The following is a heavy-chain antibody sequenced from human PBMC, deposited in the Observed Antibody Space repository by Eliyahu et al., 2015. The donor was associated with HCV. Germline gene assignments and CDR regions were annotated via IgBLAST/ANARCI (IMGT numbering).Heavy chain of an antibody. J-gene: IGHJ4*02. V-gene: IGHV1-2*02. CDR1: GYNFKXHR. CDR2: INPNSGGK. CDR3: ARGADDGGTSEGFGS. Sequence: QVQLVQSGAEVKIPGASVKVSCETSGYNFKXHRMHWVRQAPGQGLEGMGWINPNSGGKEXAQKFKGRVXIMSDSSXSTXYLEVRSLTSDDTAVYFCARGADDGGTSEGFGSWGPGTLXTVS. D-gene: IGHD4/OR15-4a*01.